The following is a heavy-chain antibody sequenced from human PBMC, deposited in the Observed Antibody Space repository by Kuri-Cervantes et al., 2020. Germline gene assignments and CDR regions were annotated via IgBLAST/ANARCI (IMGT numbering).Heavy chain of an antibody. J-gene: IGHJ3*02. CDR1: GFTFSSYA. CDR3: ARSLIPAAIFDAFDI. D-gene: IGHD2-2*02. CDR2: ISYDGSNK. Sequence: GGSLRLSCAASGFTFSSYAMHWVRQAPGKGLEWVAAISYDGSNKYYADSVKGRFTISRDNSKNTLYLQMNSLRAEDTAVYYCARSLIPAAIFDAFDIWGQGTMVTVSS. V-gene: IGHV3-30-3*01.